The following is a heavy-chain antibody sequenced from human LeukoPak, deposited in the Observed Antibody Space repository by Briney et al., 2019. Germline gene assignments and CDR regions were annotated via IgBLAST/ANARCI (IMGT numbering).Heavy chain of an antibody. D-gene: IGHD6-13*01. CDR2: IYCSGST. J-gene: IGHJ5*02. CDR1: GGSISSGDYY. V-gene: IGHV4-30-4*01. Sequence: SETLSLTCTVSGGSISSGDYYWSWIRQPPGKGLEWIGYIYCSGSTYYNPSLKSRVTISVDTSKNQFSLKLSSVTAADTAVYYCARSAGGQQLVHWFDPWGQGTLVTVSS. CDR3: ARSAGGQQLVHWFDP.